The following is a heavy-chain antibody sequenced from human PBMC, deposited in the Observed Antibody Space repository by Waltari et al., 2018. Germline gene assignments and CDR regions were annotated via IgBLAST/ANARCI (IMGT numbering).Heavy chain of an antibody. Sequence: QLMQSGAEVKKPGASVRVSCKASGYTFTSYGINWVRQAPGRGLEWMGWISGYNGNINYAQSLQVRISMTTDTSTSTAYMELRSLTSDDTAVYYCARDRGPSAVTSFDSWGQGTLVTVSP. J-gene: IGHJ4*02. CDR1: GYTFTSYG. V-gene: IGHV1-18*01. CDR2: ISGYNGNI. D-gene: IGHD4-17*01. CDR3: ARDRGPSAVTSFDS.